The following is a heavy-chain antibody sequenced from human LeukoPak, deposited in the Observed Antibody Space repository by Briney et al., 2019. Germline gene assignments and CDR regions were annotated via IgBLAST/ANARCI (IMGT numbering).Heavy chain of an antibody. CDR1: GGSFSSTTYY. CDR3: ARQYYDSSGYYPWYFDY. CDR2: EYYSGST. D-gene: IGHD3-22*01. Sequence: SETLSLTCTVSGGSFSSTTYYWGWLRQPPGKGLEWIGSEYYSGSTYYNQPLKSRVTISVDTSKNPFSLKLTSVTAADTAVYYCARQYYDSSGYYPWYFDYWGQGTLVTVSS. V-gene: IGHV4-39*01. J-gene: IGHJ4*02.